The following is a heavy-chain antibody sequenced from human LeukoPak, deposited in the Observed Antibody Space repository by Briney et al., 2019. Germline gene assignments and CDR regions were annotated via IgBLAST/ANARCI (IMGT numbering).Heavy chain of an antibody. CDR3: ARGLIPSTSSAFDI. V-gene: IGHV4-39*07. J-gene: IGHJ3*02. D-gene: IGHD3-16*01. Sequence: PSETLSLTCTVSGGSIDDSDYHWGWFRQPPGKGLEWIGTFFYSGSTYYSPSLKSRVTISIDTSKNQFSLKLSSVTAADTAVYYCARGLIPSTSSAFDIWGQGTMVTVSS. CDR2: FFYSGST. CDR1: GGSIDDSDYH.